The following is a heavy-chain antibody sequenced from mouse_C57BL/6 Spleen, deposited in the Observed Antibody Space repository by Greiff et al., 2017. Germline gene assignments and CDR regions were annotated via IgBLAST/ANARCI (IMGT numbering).Heavy chain of an antibody. CDR1: GYTFTSYW. CDR2: IYPSDSET. CDR3: AREGYYYGSSCFDV. Sequence: QVQLQQPGAELVRPGSSVKLSCKASGYTFTSYWMDWVKQRPGQGLEWIGNIYPSDSETHYNQKFKDKATLTVDKSSSTAYMQLSSLTSEDSAVYYCAREGYYYGSSCFDVWGTGTTVTVSS. V-gene: IGHV1-61*01. J-gene: IGHJ1*03. D-gene: IGHD1-1*01.